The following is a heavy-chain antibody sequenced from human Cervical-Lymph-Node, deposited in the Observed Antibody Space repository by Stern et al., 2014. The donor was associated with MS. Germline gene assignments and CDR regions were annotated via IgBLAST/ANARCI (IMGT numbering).Heavy chain of an antibody. J-gene: IGHJ6*02. Sequence: QVQLGQSGPGLVRPSETLSLTCTVSGDAMSSRSYYWTWIRQHPEKGLEWIGYIYYGGSTSYNPSLRGRATISVDTSQNQFFLRLTSVTAADTAVYYCAREMYSSSYYGLDVWGQGATVTVSS. V-gene: IGHV4-31*02. D-gene: IGHD6-6*01. CDR1: GDAMSSRSYY. CDR2: IYYGGST. CDR3: AREMYSSSYYGLDV.